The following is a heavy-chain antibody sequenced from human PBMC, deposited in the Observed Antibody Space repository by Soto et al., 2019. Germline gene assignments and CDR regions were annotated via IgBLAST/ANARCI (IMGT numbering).Heavy chain of an antibody. Sequence: GGSLRLSCAASGFTFSSYAMHWVRQAPGKGLEWVAVISYDGSNKYYADSVKGRFTISRDNSKNTLYLQMNSLRAEDTAVYYCARKGSYGGNYYYYGMDVWGQGTTVTVSS. V-gene: IGHV3-30-3*01. CDR1: GFTFSSYA. D-gene: IGHD1-26*01. CDR3: ARKGSYGGNYYYYGMDV. J-gene: IGHJ6*02. CDR2: ISYDGSNK.